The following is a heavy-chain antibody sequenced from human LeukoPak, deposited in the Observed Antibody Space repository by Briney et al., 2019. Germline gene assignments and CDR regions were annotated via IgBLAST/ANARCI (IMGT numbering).Heavy chain of an antibody. V-gene: IGHV7-4-1*02. D-gene: IGHD6-19*01. Sequence: ASGKVSCKTSGYTFTKYAMHWVRQAPGQGLEWMGWINTNTGNPTYAQDFTGRFVFSLDTSVSTAYLQISGLKAEDTAVYYWARVPSSGWYGVGWFDPWGEGTLVTVSS. CDR1: GYTFTKYA. CDR2: INTNTGNP. CDR3: ARVPSSGWYGVGWFDP. J-gene: IGHJ5*02.